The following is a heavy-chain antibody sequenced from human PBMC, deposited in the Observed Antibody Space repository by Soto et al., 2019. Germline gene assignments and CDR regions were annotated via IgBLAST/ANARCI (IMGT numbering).Heavy chain of an antibody. V-gene: IGHV4-59*01. CDR2: IYYSGST. CDR3: ARLPGSSWDYYYGMDV. CDR1: GGSISSYY. D-gene: IGHD6-13*01. J-gene: IGHJ6*02. Sequence: SETLSLTCTVSGGSISSYYWSWIRQPPGKGLEWIGYIYYSGSTNYNPSLKSRVTISVDTSKNQFSLKLSSVTAADTAVYYCARLPGSSWDYYYGMDVWCQGTTVTVSS.